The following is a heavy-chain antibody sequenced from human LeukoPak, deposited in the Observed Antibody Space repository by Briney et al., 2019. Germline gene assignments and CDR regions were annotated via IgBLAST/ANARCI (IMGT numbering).Heavy chain of an antibody. CDR3: ARLFPYYYHYMDV. D-gene: IGHD2-21*01. V-gene: IGHV4-39*07. CDR1: GGSITSRTYY. J-gene: IGHJ6*03. CDR2: MYYSDST. Sequence: PSETLSLTCTVSGGSITSRTYYWGWIRQAPGKGLEWVGSMYYSDSTYYDTSLKSRVTISVDTSKNQFSLKLSSVTASDTAVYYCARLFPYYYHYMDVWGKGTTVTVSS.